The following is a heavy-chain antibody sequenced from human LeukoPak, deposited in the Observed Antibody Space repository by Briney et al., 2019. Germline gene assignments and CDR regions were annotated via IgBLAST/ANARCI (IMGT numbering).Heavy chain of an antibody. Sequence: GESLKIPCKGSGYSFTSYWISWVRQMPGKGLEWMGRIDPSDSYTNYSPSFQGHVTISADKSISTAYLQWSSLKASDTAMYYCARHTVQYCSTTSCYNYWGQGTLVTVSS. D-gene: IGHD2-2*02. CDR2: IDPSDSYT. CDR3: ARHTVQYCSTTSCYNY. V-gene: IGHV5-10-1*01. J-gene: IGHJ4*02. CDR1: GYSFTSYW.